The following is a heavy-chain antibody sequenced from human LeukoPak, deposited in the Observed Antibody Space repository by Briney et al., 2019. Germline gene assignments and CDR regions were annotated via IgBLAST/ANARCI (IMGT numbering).Heavy chain of an antibody. D-gene: IGHD3-10*01. Sequence: ASVKVSCKASGGTFSSYTISRVRQAPGQGLEWMGRIIPILGIANYAQKFQGRGTITADKSTSTAYMELSSLRSEDTAVYYCARGFERGKYGSGSYAFDYWGQGTLVTVSS. CDR3: ARGFERGKYGSGSYAFDY. J-gene: IGHJ4*02. CDR1: GGTFSSYT. V-gene: IGHV1-69*02. CDR2: IIPILGIA.